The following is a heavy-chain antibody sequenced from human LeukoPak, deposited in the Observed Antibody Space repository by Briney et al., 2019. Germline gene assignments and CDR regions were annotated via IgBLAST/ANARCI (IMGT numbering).Heavy chain of an antibody. CDR1: GFTFSSYW. V-gene: IGHV3-74*01. J-gene: IGHJ4*02. D-gene: IGHD3-3*01. CDR3: AKGGGGGYYDFWSGYYKPPFDY. Sequence: GGSLRLSCAASGFTFSSYWMHWVRQAPGKGLVWVSRIKYDGSSTNYADSVKGRFTISRDNSKNTLYLQMNSLRAEDTAVHYCAKGGGGGYYDFWSGYYKPPFDYWGQGTLVTVSS. CDR2: IKYDGSST.